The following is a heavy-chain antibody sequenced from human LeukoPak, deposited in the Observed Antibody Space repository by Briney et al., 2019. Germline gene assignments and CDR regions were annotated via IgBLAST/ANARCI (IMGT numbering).Heavy chain of an antibody. J-gene: IGHJ4*02. CDR3: ARESCSGDRCYQQVIDS. CDR1: GFTVSSNY. Sequence: PGGSLRLSCAASGFTVSSNYLSWVRQAPGKGLEWVSYISTGGSSIYYADSVKGRFTISRDNAKNSLYLQMNSLRAEDTALYYCARESCSGDRCYQQVIDSWGQGTLVTVSS. D-gene: IGHD2-15*01. CDR2: ISTGGSSI. V-gene: IGHV3-11*04.